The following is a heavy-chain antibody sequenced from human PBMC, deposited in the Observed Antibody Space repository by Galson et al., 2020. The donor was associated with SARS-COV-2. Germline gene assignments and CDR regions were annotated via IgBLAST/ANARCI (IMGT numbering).Heavy chain of an antibody. J-gene: IGHJ5*02. CDR2: ISAFNGNT. CDR3: AREARAAAGLFNWFDP. V-gene: IGHV1-18*04. CDR1: GDIFNNYG. Sequence: ASVKVSCKAFGDIFNNYGVGWVRKAPGQGLEGMGWISAFNGNTINAQKFQGRVTMTIDTSTNTAYMELTSLRSDDTAVYYCAREARAAAGLFNWFDPWGQGTLVTVSS. D-gene: IGHD6-13*01.